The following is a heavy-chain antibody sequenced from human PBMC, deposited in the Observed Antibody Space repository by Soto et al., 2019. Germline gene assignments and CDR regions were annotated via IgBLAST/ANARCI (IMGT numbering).Heavy chain of an antibody. D-gene: IGHD1-26*01. J-gene: IGHJ5*02. V-gene: IGHV3-23*01. CDR1: GFTFSSYA. Sequence: EVQLLESGGGLVQPGGSLRLSCAASGFTFSSYAMSWVRQAPGKGLEWVSAISGSGGSTYYADSVKGRFTISRDNSKNTLYLQINSLRAEDTAVYYCAKALSSRRGAALDPWGQGTLVTVSS. CDR2: ISGSGGST. CDR3: AKALSSRRGAALDP.